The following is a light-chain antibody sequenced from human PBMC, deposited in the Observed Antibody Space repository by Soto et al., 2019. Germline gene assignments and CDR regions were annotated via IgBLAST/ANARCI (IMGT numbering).Light chain of an antibody. V-gene: IGKV1-33*01. CDR2: DAS. CDR1: QDIGNN. J-gene: IGKJ3*01. Sequence: DIQMTQSPSSLSASVGDSVAITCRASQDIGNNLNWYQHQSGKAPKLLIYDASKLDTGVPSRFSGGGSGTDFTFTISGLQPEDIATYYCQQYDKLPPITFGPGTKVDIK. CDR3: QQYDKLPPIT.